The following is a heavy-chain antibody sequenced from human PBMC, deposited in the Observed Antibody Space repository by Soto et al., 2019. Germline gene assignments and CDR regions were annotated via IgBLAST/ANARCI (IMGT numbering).Heavy chain of an antibody. CDR2: IFSDDEE. J-gene: IGHJ5*02. V-gene: IGHV2-26*01. CDR1: GFSLSDTKMG. CDR3: ARFHNYGSGSSTYFDP. Sequence: SGPTLVNPTETLTLTCTVSGFSLSDTKMGVSWIRQPPGKALEWLAHIFSDDEESYNTSLKTRLTISKDTSKSQVVLTMTNLDPVDTATFYCARFHNYGSGSSTYFDPWGQGTLVTVSS. D-gene: IGHD3-10*01.